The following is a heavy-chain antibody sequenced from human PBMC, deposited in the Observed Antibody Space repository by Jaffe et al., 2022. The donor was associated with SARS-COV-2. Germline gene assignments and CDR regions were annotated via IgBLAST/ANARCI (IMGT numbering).Heavy chain of an antibody. V-gene: IGHV4-59*01. Sequence: QVQLQESGPGLVKPSETLSLTCTVSGGSISSYYWSWIRQPPGKGLEWIGYIYYSGSTNYNPSLKSRVTISVDTSKNQFSLKLSSVTAADTAVYYCASGYCSGGSCYPNWFDPWGQGTLVTVSS. J-gene: IGHJ5*02. CDR2: IYYSGST. CDR1: GGSISSYY. CDR3: ASGYCSGGSCYPNWFDP. D-gene: IGHD2-15*01.